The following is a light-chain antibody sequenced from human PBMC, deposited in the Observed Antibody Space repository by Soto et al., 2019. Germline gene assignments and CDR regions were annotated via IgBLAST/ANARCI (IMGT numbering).Light chain of an antibody. J-gene: IGLJ3*02. Sequence: QSVLTQPPSVSGAPGQRVTISCTGSSSNIGAGYDVHWYQQLPGTAPKLLIYGNSNRPSGVPDRFSGSKFGTSASLAITGLQSEDEADYYCQSYDSRLSGWVFGGGTKLTVL. CDR1: SSNIGAGYD. CDR2: GNS. CDR3: QSYDSRLSGWV. V-gene: IGLV1-40*01.